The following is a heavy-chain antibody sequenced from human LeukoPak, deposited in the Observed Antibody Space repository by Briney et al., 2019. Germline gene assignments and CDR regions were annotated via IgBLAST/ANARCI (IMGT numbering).Heavy chain of an antibody. V-gene: IGHV3-7*01. CDR3: ARDEAAAGISSDY. J-gene: IGHJ4*02. CDR2: IKQDGSEK. CDR1: GFTFSDYY. D-gene: IGHD6-13*01. Sequence: GGSLRLSCAASGFTFSDYYMSWVRQAPGKGLEWVANIKQDGSEKYYVDSVKGRFTISRDNAKNSLYLQMNSLRAEDTAVYYCARDEAAAGISSDYWGQGTLVTVSS.